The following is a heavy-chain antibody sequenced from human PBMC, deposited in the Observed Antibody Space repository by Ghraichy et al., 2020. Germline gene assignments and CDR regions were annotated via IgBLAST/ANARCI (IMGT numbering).Heavy chain of an antibody. J-gene: IGHJ3*02. V-gene: IGHV6-1*01. CDR3: AKVGSGGGAFDI. CDR1: GDSVSSNSAA. D-gene: IGHD2-15*01. CDR2: TYYRSKWHN. Sequence: SETLSLTCAISGDSVSSNSAAWNWIRQSPSRGLEWLGRTYYRSKWHNDYAVSVKSRITINPDTSKNQFSLQLNSVTPEDTAMYYCAKVGSGGGAFDIWGQGTMVTVAS.